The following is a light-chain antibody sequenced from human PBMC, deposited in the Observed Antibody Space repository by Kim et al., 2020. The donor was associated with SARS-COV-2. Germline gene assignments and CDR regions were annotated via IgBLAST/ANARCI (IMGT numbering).Light chain of an antibody. Sequence: DIVMTQSPDSLAVSLDERATINCKSSQSVIYSSNNKNYLAWYQQKPGQPPKLLLYWASTRESGVPDRFSGSGSGTDFTLTISSLQAEDVAVYYCQQYYTPPYTFGQGTKLEI. CDR3: QQYYTPPYT. J-gene: IGKJ2*01. CDR2: WAS. V-gene: IGKV4-1*01. CDR1: QSVIYSSNNKNY.